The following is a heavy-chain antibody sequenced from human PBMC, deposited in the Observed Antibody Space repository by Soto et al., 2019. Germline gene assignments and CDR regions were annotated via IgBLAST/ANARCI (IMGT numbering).Heavy chain of an antibody. V-gene: IGHV4-39*01. J-gene: IGHJ4*02. D-gene: IGHD6-13*01. CDR3: ARLQAAVPHY. Sequence: QVQLQESGPGLVIPSETLSLTCTVSGDSISGSPYFWGWIRQPPGKRLEWIGSIFYDGYTLYTPSLXXRVTISVDTSKNQFSLKLTSVAAADTAIYFCARLQAAVPHYWGQGILVTVSS. CDR1: GDSISGSPYF. CDR2: IFYDGYT.